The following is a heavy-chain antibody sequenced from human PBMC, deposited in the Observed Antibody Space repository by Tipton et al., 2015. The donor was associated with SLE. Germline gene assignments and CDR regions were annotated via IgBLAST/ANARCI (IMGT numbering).Heavy chain of an antibody. CDR2: INDSGST. V-gene: IGHV4-39*07. CDR1: GGSISSYY. CDR3: AGPIRQDGFDI. Sequence: TLSLTCSVSGGSISSYYWGWIRQSPGRGLEWIGSINDSGSTYYDSSLKSRLTISVDTSKNQFSLKLTSVTAADTAMYYCAGPIRQDGFDIWGQGTMVTVSS. J-gene: IGHJ3*02. D-gene: IGHD2-21*01.